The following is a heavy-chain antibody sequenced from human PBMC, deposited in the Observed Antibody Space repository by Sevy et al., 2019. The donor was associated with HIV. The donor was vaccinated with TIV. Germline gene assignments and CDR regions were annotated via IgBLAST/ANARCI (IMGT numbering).Heavy chain of an antibody. D-gene: IGHD2-8*01. CDR3: AREGCTKPHDY. CDR2: FSFGCGQI. CDR1: GFTFRDYS. Sequence: GGSLRLSCVASGFTFRDYSMSWVRQAPGKGLEWVSTFSFGCGQINYADSVKGRFTISRDNSKNSFYLQMNNLRAEDTAIYFCAREGCTKPHDYWVQGTLVTVSS. J-gene: IGHJ4*02. V-gene: IGHV3-23*01.